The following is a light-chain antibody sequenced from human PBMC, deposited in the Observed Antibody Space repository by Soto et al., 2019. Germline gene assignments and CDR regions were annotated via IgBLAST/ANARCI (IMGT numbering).Light chain of an antibody. Sequence: DSQMTQSPSTLSASVGDRVTITCRASQTISSWLAWYQQKPGKAPTILIYKASTLKSGVPSRFSGSGSGTEFSLTISSLQPEDVATYYCLCYITYPWTFGQGTKVDIK. CDR3: LCYITYPWT. V-gene: IGKV1-5*03. J-gene: IGKJ1*01. CDR1: QTISSW. CDR2: KAS.